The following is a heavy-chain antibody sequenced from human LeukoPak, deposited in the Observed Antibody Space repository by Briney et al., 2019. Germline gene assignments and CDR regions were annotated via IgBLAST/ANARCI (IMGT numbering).Heavy chain of an antibody. CDR3: VRAMDV. CDR2: INQGGTEK. V-gene: IGHV3-7*01. Sequence: PGGSLRLSCVASGFTFSHYWMHWVRQVPGKGLEWVANINQGGTEKYYVDSVKGRFTISRDNAGTSVYLQMNSLGAEDTSVYYCVRAMDVWGQGTTVTVSS. CDR1: GFTFSHYW. J-gene: IGHJ6*02.